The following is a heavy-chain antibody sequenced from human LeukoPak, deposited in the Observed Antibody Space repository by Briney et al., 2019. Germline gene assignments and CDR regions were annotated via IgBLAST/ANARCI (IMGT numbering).Heavy chain of an antibody. V-gene: IGHV3-21*01. D-gene: IGHD1-1*01. CDR3: AREATGTTGSWFDP. CDR2: ISSSSSYT. J-gene: IGHJ5*02. CDR1: GFTFSSYS. Sequence: GGSLRLSCAASGFTFSSYSMNWVRQAPGKGLEWVSSISSSSSYTYYADSVKGRFTISRDNAKNSLYLQMNSLRAEDTAVYYCAREATGTTGSWFDPWGQGTLVTVSS.